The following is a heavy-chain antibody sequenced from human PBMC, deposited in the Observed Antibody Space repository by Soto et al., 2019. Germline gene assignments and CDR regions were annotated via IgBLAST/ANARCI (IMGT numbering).Heavy chain of an antibody. CDR3: ASRRSRGRALLFDP. Sequence: SETLSLTCTVSGGSISSADYYWSWFRQPPGKGLEWIGYIYYSGSTYYNPSLRSRVTISVDTSKNQFSLKLSSVTAADTAVYYCASRRSRGRALLFDPWGQGTLVTVSS. CDR1: GGSISSADYY. V-gene: IGHV4-30-4*01. D-gene: IGHD1-26*01. J-gene: IGHJ5*02. CDR2: IYYSGST.